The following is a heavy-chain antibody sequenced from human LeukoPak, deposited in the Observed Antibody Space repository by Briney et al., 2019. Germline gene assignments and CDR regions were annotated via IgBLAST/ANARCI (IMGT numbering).Heavy chain of an antibody. CDR2: ISVYRSKT. Sequence: GASVKVSCKASSHTFTSYGLSWVRQAPGQGLEWMGWISVYRSKTNYAQKFQGRITLTTDASTRTTFMELRSLRSDGTAVYYCARDNGDYNFDYWGQGTLVTVSS. CDR1: SHTFTSYG. J-gene: IGHJ4*02. V-gene: IGHV1-18*01. CDR3: ARDNGDYNFDY. D-gene: IGHD4-17*01.